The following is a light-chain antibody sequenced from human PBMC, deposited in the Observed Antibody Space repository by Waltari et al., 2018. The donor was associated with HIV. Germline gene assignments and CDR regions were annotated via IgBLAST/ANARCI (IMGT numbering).Light chain of an antibody. Sequence: SYELTQPLSVSVALGQTARITCGGNNIGSKNVHWYQQKPGQATVLVIYRDSNRPSGIPERFSGSNSGNTATLTISRAQAGDEADYYCQVWDSSTVFGTGTKVTVL. CDR2: RDS. J-gene: IGLJ1*01. V-gene: IGLV3-9*01. CDR1: NIGSKN. CDR3: QVWDSSTV.